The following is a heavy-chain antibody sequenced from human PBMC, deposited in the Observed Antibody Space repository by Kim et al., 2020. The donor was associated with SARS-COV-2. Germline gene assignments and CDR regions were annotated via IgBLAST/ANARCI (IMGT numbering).Heavy chain of an antibody. J-gene: IGHJ4*02. V-gene: IGHV3-48*02. D-gene: IGHD1-26*01. Sequence: SGDSVKGRFIISRDDAKSTLYLQMNSLRDEDTAVYFCVRDVYWAFDRWGQGTLVTVSS. CDR3: VRDVYWAFDR.